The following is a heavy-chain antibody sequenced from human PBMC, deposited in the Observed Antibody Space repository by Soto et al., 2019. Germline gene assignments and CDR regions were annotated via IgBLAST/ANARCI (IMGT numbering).Heavy chain of an antibody. CDR1: GASFSDYS. J-gene: IGHJ1*01. V-gene: IGHV4-34*01. D-gene: IGHD5-18*01. Sequence: SETLSLTCTVFGASFSDYSWTWIRQPPGKGLEWIGDINHSGFTNYSPSLKSRVTILVDTSKNQFSLKLSSVTAADTAVYYCASGDYNFGYNDFWGQGTLVTVSS. CDR2: INHSGFT. CDR3: ASGDYNFGYNDF.